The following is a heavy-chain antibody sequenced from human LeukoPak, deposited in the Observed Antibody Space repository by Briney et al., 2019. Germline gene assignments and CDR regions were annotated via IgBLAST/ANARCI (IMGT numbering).Heavy chain of an antibody. CDR2: ISGGGGNT. Sequence: GGSLRLSCAASGFTFSNYAMSWVRQAPGKGLEWVSAISGGGGNTHYADSVKGRFTISRDNSKDTLYLQMNSLRVEDTAVYYCTKDHLDWGSPFDYWGQGTLVTVSS. CDR1: GFTFSNYA. CDR3: TKDHLDWGSPFDY. D-gene: IGHD3-16*01. V-gene: IGHV3-23*01. J-gene: IGHJ4*02.